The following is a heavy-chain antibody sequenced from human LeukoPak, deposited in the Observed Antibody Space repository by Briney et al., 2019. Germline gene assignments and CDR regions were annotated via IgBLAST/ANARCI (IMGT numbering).Heavy chain of an antibody. CDR2: IKSDGSYT. J-gene: IGHJ5*02. V-gene: IGHV3-74*01. D-gene: IGHD5-12*01. CDR1: GFTFSSYW. Sequence: GGSLRLSCAASGFTFSSYWMHWVRQAPGKGLVWVARIKSDGSYTGYTDSAKGRFTISRDNAKNTLYLQMNSLRAEDTAVYHCARDPHSGYDNWFDRWGQGTLVTVSS. CDR3: ARDPHSGYDNWFDR.